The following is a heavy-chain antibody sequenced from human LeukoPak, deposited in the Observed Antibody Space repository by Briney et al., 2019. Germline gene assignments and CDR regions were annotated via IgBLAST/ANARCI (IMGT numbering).Heavy chain of an antibody. CDR3: ARVFTHWGWPGDYYFDY. CDR2: ISNDGTKT. J-gene: IGHJ4*02. CDR1: GFTFSVHY. D-gene: IGHD3-16*01. V-gene: IGHV3-11*04. Sequence: GGSLRLXCAASGFTFSVHYMTWIRQAPGKGLQWISYISNDGTKTYYADSVRGRFTISRDNGKNLVYLQMNSLRVEDTAVYYCARVFTHWGWPGDYYFDYWGQGSLVTVSS.